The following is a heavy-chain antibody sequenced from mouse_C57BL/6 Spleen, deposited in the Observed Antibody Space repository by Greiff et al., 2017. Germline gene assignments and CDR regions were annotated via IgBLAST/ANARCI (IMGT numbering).Heavy chain of an antibody. D-gene: IGHD1-1*01. CDR2: INPSTGGT. CDR3: ARSLYGSYWYFDV. CDR1: GYSFTGYY. V-gene: IGHV1-43*01. Sequence: VQLQQSGPELVKPGASVKISCKASGYSFTGYYMHWVKQSSETSLEWIGEINPSTGGTSYNQKFKGKATLPVDKSSSTAYMQRKSLTSEDSAVYYCARSLYGSYWYFDVWGTGTTVTVSS. J-gene: IGHJ1*03.